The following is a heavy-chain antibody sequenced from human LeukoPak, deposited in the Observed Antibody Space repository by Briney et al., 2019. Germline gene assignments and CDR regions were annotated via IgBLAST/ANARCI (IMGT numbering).Heavy chain of an antibody. CDR1: GGSISSYY. V-gene: IGHV4-4*09. D-gene: IGHD5-12*01. Sequence: SETLSLTCTVSGGSISSYYWSWIRQPPGKGLEWIGYISSSGSTNDNPSLRSRVTISVDASKNQFFLNLSSVSAADTAVYYCARIPLGYSGAYYFDYWGQGTLVTVSS. J-gene: IGHJ4*02. CDR3: ARIPLGYSGAYYFDY. CDR2: ISSSGST.